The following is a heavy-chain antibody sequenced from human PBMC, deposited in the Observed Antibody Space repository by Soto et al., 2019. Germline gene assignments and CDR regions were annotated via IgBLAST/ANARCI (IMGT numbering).Heavy chain of an antibody. CDR2: ISAYNGNT. V-gene: IGHV1-18*01. CDR3: ARDMLGWLDP. D-gene: IGHD3-10*02. Sequence: ASVTVSCKASGFTFPSYGTSWVRQAHGQGLEWMGWISAYNGNTNYAQKLQGRVTMTTVTSTSTAYMELRSLRSDDAAGYYCARDMLGWLDPWGQGTLVTVSS. CDR1: GFTFPSYG. J-gene: IGHJ5*02.